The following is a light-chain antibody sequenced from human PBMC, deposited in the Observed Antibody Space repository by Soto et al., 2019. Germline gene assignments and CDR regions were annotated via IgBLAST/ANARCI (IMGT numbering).Light chain of an antibody. J-gene: IGKJ2*01. V-gene: IGKV3D-15*01. CDR1: QAIASN. CDR2: AAS. Sequence: DILMTQYPATVSVSPGDRAALSCRASQAIASNVAWYQQRPGQPPRLLIYAASTRAPDVPDWFTGSGSGTQFTLTISSLHSEDFATYYCQHYNNWPYTFGQGTTVEI. CDR3: QHYNNWPYT.